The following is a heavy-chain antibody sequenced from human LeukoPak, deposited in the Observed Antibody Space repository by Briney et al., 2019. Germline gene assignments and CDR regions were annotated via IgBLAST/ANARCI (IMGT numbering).Heavy chain of an antibody. Sequence: GGSLRLSCAASGFTFSSHAMNWVRQAPGKGLKWVSTISGSGGSIFYADSVKGRFTISRDNAKNSLYLQMNSLRAEDTAVYYCARGSIAAAGTGDYWGQGTLVTVSS. CDR2: ISGSGGSI. CDR1: GFTFSSHA. D-gene: IGHD6-13*01. CDR3: ARGSIAAAGTGDY. V-gene: IGHV3-23*01. J-gene: IGHJ4*02.